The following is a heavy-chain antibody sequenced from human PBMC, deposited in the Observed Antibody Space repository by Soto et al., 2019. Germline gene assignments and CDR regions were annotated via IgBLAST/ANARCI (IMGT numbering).Heavy chain of an antibody. D-gene: IGHD2-21*02. J-gene: IGHJ6*02. Sequence: RGSLRLSCAASGFNFNNFGMNWFRQTPGKGLEWVSSIRTSSSYIYYADSVKGRFTISRDNAKKSLYLEMSSLRVEDTAVYYCARDRAPFCGGDCGLVDVWGQGTSVTVSS. V-gene: IGHV3-21*01. CDR1: GFNFNNFG. CDR2: IRTSSSYI. CDR3: ARDRAPFCGGDCGLVDV.